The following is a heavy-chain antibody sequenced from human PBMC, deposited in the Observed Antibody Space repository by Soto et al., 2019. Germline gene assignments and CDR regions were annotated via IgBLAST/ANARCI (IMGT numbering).Heavy chain of an antibody. D-gene: IGHD2-15*01. J-gene: IGHJ3*02. V-gene: IGHV1-18*01. Sequence: ASVKVSCKASGYTFTSYGISWVRQAPGQGLEGMGWISAYNGNTNYAQKLQGRVTMTTDTSTSTAYTELRSLRSDDTAVYYCAREALLHDAFDIWGQGTMVTVSS. CDR2: ISAYNGNT. CDR3: AREALLHDAFDI. CDR1: GYTFTSYG.